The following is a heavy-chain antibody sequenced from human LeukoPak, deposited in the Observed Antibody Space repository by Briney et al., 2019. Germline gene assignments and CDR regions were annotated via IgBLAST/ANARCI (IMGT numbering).Heavy chain of an antibody. CDR3: ARQGYYDSSGPQYYFDY. J-gene: IGHJ4*02. Sequence: SETLSLTCTVSGGSISSYYWSWIRQPPGKGLEWIGFVYYSGSTNYNPSLKSRVTISVDTSKNQFSLKLSSVTAADTAIYYCARQGYYDSSGPQYYFDYWGQGTLVTVSS. CDR1: GGSISSYY. V-gene: IGHV4-59*08. CDR2: VYYSGST. D-gene: IGHD3-22*01.